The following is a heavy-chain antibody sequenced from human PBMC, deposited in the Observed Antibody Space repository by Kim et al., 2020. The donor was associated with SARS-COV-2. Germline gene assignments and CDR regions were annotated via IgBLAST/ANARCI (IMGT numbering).Heavy chain of an antibody. CDR2: INAGNGNT. V-gene: IGHV1-3*01. CDR1: GYTFTSYA. Sequence: ASVKVSCKASGYTFTSYAMHWVRQAPGQRLEWMGWINAGNGNTKYSQKFQGRVTITRDTSASTAYMELSSLRSEDTAVYYCARGRRGGYCSSTSCYLDYWGQGTLVTVSS. D-gene: IGHD2-2*01. CDR3: ARGRRGGYCSSTSCYLDY. J-gene: IGHJ4*02.